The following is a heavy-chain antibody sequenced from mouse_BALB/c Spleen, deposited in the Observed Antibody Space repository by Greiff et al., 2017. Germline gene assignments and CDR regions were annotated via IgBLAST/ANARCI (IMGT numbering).Heavy chain of an antibody. J-gene: IGHJ3*01. CDR3: ARGHYDYAAWFAY. Sequence: EVKLVESGPGLVKPSQSLSLTCTVTGYSITSDYAWNWIRQFPGNKLEWMGYISYSGSTSYNPSLKSRISITRDTSKNQFFLQLNSVTTEDTATYYCARGHYDYAAWFAYWGQGTLVTVSA. CDR2: ISYSGST. V-gene: IGHV3-2*02. CDR1: GYSITSDYA. D-gene: IGHD2-4*01.